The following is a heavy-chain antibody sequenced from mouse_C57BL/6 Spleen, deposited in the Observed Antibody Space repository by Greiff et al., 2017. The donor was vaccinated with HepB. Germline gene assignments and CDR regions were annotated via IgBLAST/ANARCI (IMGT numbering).Heavy chain of an antibody. CDR3: ARSGYSNYDWYFDV. D-gene: IGHD2-5*01. V-gene: IGHV1-82*01. CDR2: IYPGDGDT. Sequence: LQESGPELVKPGASVKISCKASGYAFSSSWMNWVKQRPGKGLEWIGRIYPGDGDTNYNGKFKGKATLTADKSSSTAYMQLSSLTSEDSAVYFCARSGYSNYDWYFDVWGTGTTVTVSS. CDR1: GYAFSSSW. J-gene: IGHJ1*03.